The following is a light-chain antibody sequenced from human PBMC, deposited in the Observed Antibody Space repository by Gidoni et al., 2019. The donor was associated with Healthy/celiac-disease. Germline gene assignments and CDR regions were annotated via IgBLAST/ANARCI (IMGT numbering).Light chain of an antibody. Sequence: DIFMTLSPEPLAVTLGERATINCKSSQSVLYSSNNKNYLAWYQQKPGQPPKLLIYWASTRESGVPDRFSGSGSGTDFTLTISSLQAEDVAVYYCQQYYSTLRTFGGGTKVEIK. J-gene: IGKJ4*01. CDR1: QSVLYSSNNKNY. CDR2: WAS. CDR3: QQYYSTLRT. V-gene: IGKV4-1*01.